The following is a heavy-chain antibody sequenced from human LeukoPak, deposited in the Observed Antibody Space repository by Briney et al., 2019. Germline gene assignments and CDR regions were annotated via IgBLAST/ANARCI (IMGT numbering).Heavy chain of an antibody. CDR1: GGSISSGGYF. CDR3: ARHPPYDYVWGGYRYTDNEDAFDI. Sequence: PSETLSLTCTVSGGSISSGGYFWSWIRXXXXXGLEWIGYSYGXTXYNPSLKSRVTISVDTSKNQFSLKLSSVTAADTAVYYCARHPPYDYVWGGYRYTDNEDAFDIWGQGTMVTVSS. D-gene: IGHD3-16*02. V-gene: IGHV4-31*03. CDR2: SYGXT. J-gene: IGHJ3*02.